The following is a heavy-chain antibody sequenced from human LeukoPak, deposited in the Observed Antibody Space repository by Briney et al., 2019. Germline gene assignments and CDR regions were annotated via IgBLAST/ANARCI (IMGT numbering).Heavy chain of an antibody. CDR3: ARGSPNTVVVPAALDY. V-gene: IGHV1-24*01. J-gene: IGHJ4*02. CDR1: GYTLTELS. CDR2: FDPEDGET. D-gene: IGHD2-2*01. Sequence: GSVKVSCKVSGYTLTELSMHWVRQAPGKGLEWMGGFDPEDGETIYAQKFQGRVTMTEDTSTDTAYMELSSLRSEDTAVYYCARGSPNTVVVPAALDYWGQGTLVTVSS.